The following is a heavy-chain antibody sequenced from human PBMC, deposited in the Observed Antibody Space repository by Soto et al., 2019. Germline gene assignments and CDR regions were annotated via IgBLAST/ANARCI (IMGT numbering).Heavy chain of an antibody. V-gene: IGHV3-30-3*01. J-gene: IGHJ4*02. Sequence: GGSLRLSCAASGFTFSSYAMHWVRQAPGKGLEWVAVISYDGSNKYYADSVKGRFTISRDNSKNTLYLQMNSLRAEDTAVYYCARDPPLVVVEISYSFDYWGQGTLVTVSS. CDR2: ISYDGSNK. D-gene: IGHD2-21*01. CDR1: GFTFSSYA. CDR3: ARDPPLVVVEISYSFDY.